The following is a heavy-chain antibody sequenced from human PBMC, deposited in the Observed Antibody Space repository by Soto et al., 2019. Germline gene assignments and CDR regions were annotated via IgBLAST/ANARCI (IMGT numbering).Heavy chain of an antibody. CDR1: GYTFTSYG. V-gene: IGHV1-18*01. CDR3: ARDAAIGMNDY. D-gene: IGHD1-20*01. J-gene: IGHJ4*02. CDR2: SSAYNGNK. Sequence: QVQLVQSGAEVKKPGASVKVSRKASGYTFTSYGISWVRQAPGQGLEWMGWSSAYNGNKKYAQKLQGRVTMTTDTSTSTAYMELRSLRSDATAVYYCARDAAIGMNDYWGQGTLVTVSS.